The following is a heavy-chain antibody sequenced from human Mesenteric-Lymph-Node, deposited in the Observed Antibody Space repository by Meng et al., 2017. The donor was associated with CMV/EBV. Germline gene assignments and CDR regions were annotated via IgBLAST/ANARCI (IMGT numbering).Heavy chain of an antibody. J-gene: IGHJ5*02. D-gene: IGHD6-6*01. CDR2: IYYTGST. Sequence: LRLSCTVSGASISGYDYYWSWIRQPPGKGLEWIADIYYTGSTYYNPSLKSRVTISVDTSKNQFSLKLSSVTAADTAVYYCARDFEYSSSSSWFDPWGQGTLVTVSS. CDR3: ARDFEYSSSSSWFDP. V-gene: IGHV4-30-4*08. CDR1: GASISGYDYY.